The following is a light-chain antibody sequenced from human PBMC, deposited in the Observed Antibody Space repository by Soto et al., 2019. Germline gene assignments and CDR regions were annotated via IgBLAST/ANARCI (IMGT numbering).Light chain of an antibody. J-gene: IGKJ5*01. V-gene: IGKV3-11*01. Sequence: ERVLTQSPATLSLFPGERATLSCRASQSISSNLAWYQQKPGQAPRLLIYDASNRATGIPARFSGSGSGTDFTLTISSLEPEDFAVYYCQQRSSWPPVTFGLGTRLEIK. CDR3: QQRSSWPPVT. CDR1: QSISSN. CDR2: DAS.